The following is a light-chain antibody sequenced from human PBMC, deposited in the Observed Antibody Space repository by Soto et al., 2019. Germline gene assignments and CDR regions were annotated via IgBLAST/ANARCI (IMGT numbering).Light chain of an antibody. J-gene: IGKJ1*01. Sequence: EVVMTQSPATLSVSPGERATLSCRASQSVSSYLAWYQHKPGQAPRLLIFDASQRATGIPARFRGSGSGTDFTLSISSLEPEDFAVYYCQQRTDRPPWTFGQGTKVDI. CDR2: DAS. CDR1: QSVSSY. CDR3: QQRTDRPPWT. V-gene: IGKV3-11*01.